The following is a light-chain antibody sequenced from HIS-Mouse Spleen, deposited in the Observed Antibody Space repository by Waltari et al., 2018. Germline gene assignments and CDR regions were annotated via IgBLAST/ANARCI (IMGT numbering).Light chain of an antibody. Sequence: EIVLTQSPATLSLSPGARATLSCRDSQRFSSYLAWYQQKHGEAPRLLIYDACNRATGSPARLSGSGSGTDFTLTISSIEPEEFAGDYCQQRSNWPTFGGGTKVEIK. CDR2: DAC. CDR1: QRFSSY. J-gene: IGKJ4*01. V-gene: IGKV3-11*01. CDR3: QQRSNWPT.